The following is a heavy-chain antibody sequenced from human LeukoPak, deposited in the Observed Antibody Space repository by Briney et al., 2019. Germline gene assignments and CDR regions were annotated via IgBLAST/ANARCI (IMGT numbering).Heavy chain of an antibody. CDR1: GGSISSYY. Sequence: KPSETLSLTCTVSGGSISSYYWSWIRQPPGKGLEWIGYIYYSGSTNYNPSLKSRVTISVDTSKNQFSLKLSSVTAADTAVYHCARGRLDTASDYWGQGTLVTVSS. J-gene: IGHJ4*02. CDR3: ARGRLDTASDY. V-gene: IGHV4-59*01. D-gene: IGHD5-18*01. CDR2: IYYSGST.